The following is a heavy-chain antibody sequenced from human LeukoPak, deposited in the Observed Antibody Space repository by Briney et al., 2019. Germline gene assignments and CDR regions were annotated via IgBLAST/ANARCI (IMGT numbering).Heavy chain of an antibody. D-gene: IGHD1-26*01. CDR1: GFTFSSYG. Sequence: PGGSLRLSCAASGFTFSSYGMHWVRQAPGKGLEWVAFIRYDGSNKYYADSVKGRFTISRDNSKNTLYLQMNSLRAEDTAVYYCTLPNSGSYYVRGGSGYFDYWGQGTLVTVSS. J-gene: IGHJ4*02. CDR2: IRYDGSNK. CDR3: TLPNSGSYYVRGGSGYFDY. V-gene: IGHV3-30*02.